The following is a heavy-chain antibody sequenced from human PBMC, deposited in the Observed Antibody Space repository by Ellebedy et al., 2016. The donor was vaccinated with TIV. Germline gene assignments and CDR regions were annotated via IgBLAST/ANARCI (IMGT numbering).Heavy chain of an antibody. CDR3: AAEGGSSRGASGMDV. Sequence: PGGSLRLSCAASGFTLNTYGMHWVRQTPDRGLEWVAFISSDGSEKFYVGSVKGRFTISRDISKNTLYLEMNSLRGDDTAVYYCAAEGGSSRGASGMDVWGQGTTVIVSS. CDR2: ISSDGSEK. V-gene: IGHV3-30*03. J-gene: IGHJ6*02. D-gene: IGHD6-6*01. CDR1: GFTLNTYG.